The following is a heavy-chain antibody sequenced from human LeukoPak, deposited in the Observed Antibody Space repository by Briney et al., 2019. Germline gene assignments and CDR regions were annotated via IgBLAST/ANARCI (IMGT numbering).Heavy chain of an antibody. D-gene: IGHD3-22*01. CDR2: IIPILGIA. Sequence: ASVKVSCKPSGGTFSSYAISWVRQAPGPGLEWMGRIIPILGIANYAQKFQGRVTITADKSTSTAYIELSSLRSEDTAVYCCARGGLFHSSGGYFDYWGQGTLVTVSS. J-gene: IGHJ4*02. CDR1: GGTFSSYA. CDR3: ARGGLFHSSGGYFDY. V-gene: IGHV1-69*04.